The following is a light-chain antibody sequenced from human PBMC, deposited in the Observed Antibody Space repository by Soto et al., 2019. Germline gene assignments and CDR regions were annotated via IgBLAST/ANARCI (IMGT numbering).Light chain of an antibody. CDR1: QSISSW. J-gene: IGKJ3*01. V-gene: IGKV1-5*03. Sequence: DIQMTQSPSTLSAYVGDRVTITCRASQSISSWLAWYQQKPVKAPKLLIYKASSLESGVPSRFSGSGSGTEFTLTISSLQPDDFATYYCQQYNSYPFTFGPGTKVDIK. CDR2: KAS. CDR3: QQYNSYPFT.